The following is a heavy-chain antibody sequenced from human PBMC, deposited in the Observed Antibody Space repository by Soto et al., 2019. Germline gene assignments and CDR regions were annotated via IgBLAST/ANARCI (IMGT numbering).Heavy chain of an antibody. J-gene: IGHJ4*02. CDR2: IYTNGST. Sequence: ETLSLTCTVSDDSIYTYYWSWIRQPAGKGLEWIGRIYTNGSTNSKPSLRSRLTMSVDRSKHQLSLKLSSVTAADTAVYYCARDRTVDYVDYYFDYWGRGTLVTVSS. V-gene: IGHV4-4*07. D-gene: IGHD4-17*01. CDR3: ARDRTVDYVDYYFDY. CDR1: DDSIYTYY.